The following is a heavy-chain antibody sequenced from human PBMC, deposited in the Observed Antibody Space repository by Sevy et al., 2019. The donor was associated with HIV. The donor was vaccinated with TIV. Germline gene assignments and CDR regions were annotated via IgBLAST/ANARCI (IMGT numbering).Heavy chain of an antibody. J-gene: IGHJ6*02. CDR1: GFTFSNYG. CDR3: AKVLRIVEIPAAIDYYYGMDV. Sequence: GGSLRLSCAASGFTFSNYGMHWVRQAPGKGLEWVAFIRFDATIKYYRDSVKGRWTISRDNSKSTLYLQMNSLRAEDTAVYFCAKVLRIVEIPAAIDYYYGMDVWGQGTTVTVSS. CDR2: IRFDATIK. D-gene: IGHD2-2*01. V-gene: IGHV3-30*02.